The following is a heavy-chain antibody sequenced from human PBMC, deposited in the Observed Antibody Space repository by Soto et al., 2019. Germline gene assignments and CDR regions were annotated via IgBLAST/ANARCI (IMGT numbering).Heavy chain of an antibody. D-gene: IGHD3-3*01. CDR3: ARGYDFWSGYHGAFDI. J-gene: IGHJ3*02. CDR2: IYYSGST. CDR1: GGSISSYY. V-gene: IGHV4-59*01. Sequence: PSETLSLTCTVSGGSISSYYWSWIRQPPGKGLERIGYIYYSGSTNYNPSLKSRVTISVDTSKNQFSLKLSSVTAADTAVYYCARGYDFWSGYHGAFDIWGQGTMVTVSS.